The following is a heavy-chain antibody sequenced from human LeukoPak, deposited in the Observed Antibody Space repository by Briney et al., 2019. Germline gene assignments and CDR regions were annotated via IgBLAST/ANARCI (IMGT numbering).Heavy chain of an antibody. J-gene: IGHJ6*03. CDR2: IYHRVST. CDR1: GYSISSGYY. D-gene: IGHD2-2*01. Sequence: SETLSLTCTVPGYSISSGYYWGWIGHPPGKGLEWIGNIYHRVSTSYNPSLKSRVAISVDTSKNQFSLKLSSVTAADTAVYYCARGRTQLTTQYYYYMDVWGKGTTVTVSS. V-gene: IGHV4-38-2*02. CDR3: ARGRTQLTTQYYYYMDV.